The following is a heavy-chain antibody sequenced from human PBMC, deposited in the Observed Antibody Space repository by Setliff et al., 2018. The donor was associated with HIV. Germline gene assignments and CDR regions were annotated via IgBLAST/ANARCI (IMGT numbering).Heavy chain of an antibody. CDR3: AKLTPFDY. CDR2: INHGGST. V-gene: IGHV4-34*01. CDR1: GGSFSDYY. D-gene: IGHD7-27*01. Sequence: SETLSLTCAVYGGSFSDYYWSWIRQPPGRGLEWIGEINHGGSTNYNPSLKSRVTMSVDTSKNQFSLKLSSVTAADTAVYYCAKLTPFDYWGQGTLVTAPQ. J-gene: IGHJ4*02.